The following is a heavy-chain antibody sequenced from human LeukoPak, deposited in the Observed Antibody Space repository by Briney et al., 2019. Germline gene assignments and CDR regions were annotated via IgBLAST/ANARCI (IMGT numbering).Heavy chain of an antibody. CDR3: ARVLRDGYNLDY. CDR1: GGSISSYY. CDR2: IYYSGST. D-gene: IGHD5-24*01. J-gene: IGHJ4*02. Sequence: PSETLSLTCTVPGGSISSYYWSWIRQPPGKGLEWIGYIYYSGSTNYNPSLKSRVTISVDTSKNQFSLKLSSVTAADTAVYYCARVLRDGYNLDYWGQGTLVTVSS. V-gene: IGHV4-59*13.